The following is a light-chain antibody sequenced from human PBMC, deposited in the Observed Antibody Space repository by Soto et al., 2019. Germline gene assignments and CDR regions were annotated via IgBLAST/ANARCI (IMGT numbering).Light chain of an antibody. CDR3: QAYDYSLTASV. Sequence: QSVLTQPRSVSGSPGQSVTISCTGTSSDVGGYNYVSWYQQHPGKAPKLMIYDVSKRPSGVPDRFSGSKSGNTASLTISGLQAEDEADYYCQAYDYSLTASVFGGGTKLTVL. CDR1: SSDVGGYNY. CDR2: DVS. J-gene: IGLJ3*02. V-gene: IGLV2-11*01.